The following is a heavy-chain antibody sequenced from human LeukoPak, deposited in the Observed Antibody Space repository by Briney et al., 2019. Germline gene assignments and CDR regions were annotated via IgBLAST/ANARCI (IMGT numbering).Heavy chain of an antibody. CDR3: ARVEDFWSGYQFQH. CDR1: GFXVSSNY. J-gene: IGHJ1*01. CDR2: IYSGGST. Sequence: PGGSLRLSCAASGFXVSSNYISWVRQAPGKGLEWGSVIYSGGSTYYADSVKGRFTISRDNSKNTLYLQMNSLRAEDTAVYYCARVEDFWSGYQFQHWGQGTLVTVSS. V-gene: IGHV3-66*01. D-gene: IGHD3-3*01.